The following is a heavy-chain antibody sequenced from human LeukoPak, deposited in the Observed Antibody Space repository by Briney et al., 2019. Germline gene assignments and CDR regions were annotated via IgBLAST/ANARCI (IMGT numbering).Heavy chain of an antibody. D-gene: IGHD6-19*01. CDR1: GFTFSGYN. Sequence: PGRSLRLSCAASGFTFSGYNMNWVRQAPGKGLEWVSSISTSSSYIYYADSVKGRFTISRDNAKKSLYLQMNSLRAEDTAVYYCARDSDGVAGTRSYFQNWGQGTLVTVSS. CDR3: ARDSDGVAGTRSYFQN. V-gene: IGHV3-21*01. J-gene: IGHJ1*01. CDR2: ISTSSSYI.